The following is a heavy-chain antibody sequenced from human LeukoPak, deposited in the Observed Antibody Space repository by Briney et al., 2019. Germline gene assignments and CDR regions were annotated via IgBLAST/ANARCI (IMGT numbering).Heavy chain of an antibody. J-gene: IGHJ4*02. CDR1: GFTVSSNY. D-gene: IGHD1-26*01. CDR2: IYSGGST. V-gene: IGHV3-53*01. Sequence: PGGSLRLSCAASGFTVSSNYMSWVRQAPGKGLEWVSVIYSGGSTYYADSVKGRFTISRDNSKNTLYLQMNSLRAEDTAVYYCARVRGATSDYFDYWGQGTLVTVSS. CDR3: ARVRGATSDYFDY.